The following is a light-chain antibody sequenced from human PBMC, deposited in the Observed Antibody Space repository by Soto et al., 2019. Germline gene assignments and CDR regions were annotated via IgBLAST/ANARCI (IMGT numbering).Light chain of an antibody. Sequence: EIVMTQSPATLSVSPGERATLSCRASQSVGSNLAWYQQKPGQAPRLLIFGASPRSTGIPARFSGSGSGTEFNPTISSLQSEYFAIYFCQQYNNWPPDRTFGEGTKVEIK. CDR2: GAS. J-gene: IGKJ4*02. CDR1: QSVGSN. V-gene: IGKV3-15*01. CDR3: QQYNNWPPDRT.